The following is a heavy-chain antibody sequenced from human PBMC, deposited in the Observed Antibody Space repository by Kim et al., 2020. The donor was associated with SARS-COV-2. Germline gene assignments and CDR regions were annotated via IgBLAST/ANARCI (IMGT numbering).Heavy chain of an antibody. CDR3: ARVPYRFGRADANYYY. D-gene: IGHD3-3*01. Sequence: GGSLRLSCAASGFTFSTYGMHWVRQAPGKGLEWVSSISNDGNNKYYADFVKGRFTISRDNSKNTLYLQMNSLRAEDTAVYYCARVPYRFGRADANYYY. V-gene: IGHV3-33*08. CDR1: GFTFSTYG. CDR2: ISNDGNNK. J-gene: IGHJ6*01.